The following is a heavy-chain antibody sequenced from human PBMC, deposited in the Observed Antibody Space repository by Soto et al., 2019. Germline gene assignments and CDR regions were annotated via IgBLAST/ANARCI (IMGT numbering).Heavy chain of an antibody. CDR3: GRSGYSLMIGLVCSAMDV. D-gene: IGHD3-22*01. Sequence: QVQLVQSGAEVKKPGSSVKVSCKASGDTSSAYVLTWVRQAPGQGLEWVGSIIPFFGTTNYAQKFPGRVTITADKSTFTAYVELRSLRSDDTCMYFCGRSGYSLMIGLVCSAMDVWGPGTSITV. J-gene: IGHJ6*02. CDR2: IIPFFGTT. V-gene: IGHV1-69*06. CDR1: GDTSSAYV.